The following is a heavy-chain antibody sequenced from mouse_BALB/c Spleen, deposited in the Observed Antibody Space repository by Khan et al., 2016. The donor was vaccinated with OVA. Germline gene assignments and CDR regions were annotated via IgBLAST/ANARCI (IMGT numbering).Heavy chain of an antibody. CDR3: SRANGNYRFAY. CDR2: INTYTGEA. CDR1: GYTLTNYG. V-gene: IGHV9-3-1*01. J-gene: IGHJ3*01. D-gene: IGHD2-1*01. Sequence: QIPLVHSGPELKKPGETVKISCQPSGYTLTNYGLNWVKHAPGKGLKWMCWINTYTGEATYSDDFKGRFAFSLETSASTAYLPINNLKNEETATYFVSRANGNYRFAYWGQGTLVTVAA.